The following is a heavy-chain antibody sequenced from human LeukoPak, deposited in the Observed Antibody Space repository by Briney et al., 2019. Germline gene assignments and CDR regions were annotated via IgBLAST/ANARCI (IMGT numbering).Heavy chain of an antibody. CDR1: GYTFTGYY. CDR2: INPNSGGT. V-gene: IGHV1-2*02. D-gene: IGHD3-22*01. Sequence: ASVKVSCKASGYTFTGYYMHWVRQAPGQGLEWMGWINPNSGGTNYAQKFQGRVTMTRDTSISTAYMELSRLRSDDTAVYYCARDFTGYDSSPDYWGQGTLVTVSS. J-gene: IGHJ4*02. CDR3: ARDFTGYDSSPDY.